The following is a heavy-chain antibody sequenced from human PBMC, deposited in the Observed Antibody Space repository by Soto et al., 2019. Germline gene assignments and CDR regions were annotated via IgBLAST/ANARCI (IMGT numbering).Heavy chain of an antibody. V-gene: IGHV5-51*01. D-gene: IGHD2-21*02. CDR3: ARQSVVVTAIFDY. J-gene: IGHJ4*02. CDR2: IYPGDSDT. Sequence: PGKGLEWMGIIYPGDSDTRYSPSFQGQVTISADKSISTAYLQWSSLKASDTAMYYCARQSVVVTAIFDYWGQGTLVTVSS.